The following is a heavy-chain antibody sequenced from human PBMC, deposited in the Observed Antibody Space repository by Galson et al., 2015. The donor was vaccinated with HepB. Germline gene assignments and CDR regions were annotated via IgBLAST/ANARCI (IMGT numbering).Heavy chain of an antibody. V-gene: IGHV3-30-3*01. J-gene: IGHJ6*02. D-gene: IGHD2-2*01. CDR3: ARWRVVVPAANIGLLFYYGMDF. CDR2: ISYDGSNK. CDR1: GFTFSSYA. Sequence: SLRLSCAASGFTFSSYAMHWVRQAPGKGLEWVADISYDGSNKYYADSVKGRFTISRDNSKNTLYLQMNSLRAEDTAVYYCARWRVVVPAANIGLLFYYGMDFWGQGTTVTVSS.